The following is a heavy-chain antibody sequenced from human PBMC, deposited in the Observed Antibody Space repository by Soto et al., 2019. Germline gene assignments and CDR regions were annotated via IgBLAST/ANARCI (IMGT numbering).Heavy chain of an antibody. Sequence: QITLKESGPTLVKPTQTLTLTCTFSGFSLSTSGVGVDWIRQPPGKAQEWLGLIYWNDDTRYSPSLKTRLTITKDTITKDTRKEQVVLTMTNMDPVDTATYYCVHRRDYYGSWSQGVFDYWGRGVLVTVSS. CDR1: GFSLSTSGVG. V-gene: IGHV2-5*01. CDR2: IYWNDDT. D-gene: IGHD3-10*01. CDR3: VHRRDYYGSWSQGVFDY. J-gene: IGHJ4*02.